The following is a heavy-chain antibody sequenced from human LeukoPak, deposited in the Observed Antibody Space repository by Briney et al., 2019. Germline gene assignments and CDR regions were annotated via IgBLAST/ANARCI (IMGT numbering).Heavy chain of an antibody. CDR1: GGSISSGGYY. CDR2: IYYSGST. Sequence: SETLSLTCTVSGGSISSGGYYWSWIRQHPGKGLEWIGYIYYSGSTYYNPSLKSRVTILVDTSKNQFSLKLSSVTAADTAVYYCARDGYGGQFDIWGQGTMVTVSS. J-gene: IGHJ3*02. D-gene: IGHD4-23*01. CDR3: ARDGYGGQFDI. V-gene: IGHV4-31*03.